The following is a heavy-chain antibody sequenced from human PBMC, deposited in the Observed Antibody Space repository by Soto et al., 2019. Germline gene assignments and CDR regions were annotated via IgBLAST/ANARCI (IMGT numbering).Heavy chain of an antibody. Sequence: EVQLVESGGGLVQPGGSLRLSCAASGVTVSSNYMSWVRQAPGKGLEWVSVIYSGGSTYYADSVKGRFTISRDNSKNTLCIQMYSVRAEETAVYYCARHGYNSGGGYLAYWGQGTLVTASS. CDR3: ARHGYNSGGGYLAY. CDR2: IYSGGST. V-gene: IGHV3-66*04. D-gene: IGHD5-18*01. CDR1: GVTVSSNY. J-gene: IGHJ4*02.